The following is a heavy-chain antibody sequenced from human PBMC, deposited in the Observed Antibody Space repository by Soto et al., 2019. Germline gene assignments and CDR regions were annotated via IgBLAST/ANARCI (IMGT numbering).Heavy chain of an antibody. CDR2: IYYSGST. V-gene: IGHV4-31*03. D-gene: IGHD6-13*01. J-gene: IGHJ4*02. CDR3: ARAPNNIAAAGFDY. CDR1: GGSISSGGYY. Sequence: SETLSLTCTVSGGSISSGGYYWSWIRQHPGKGLEWIGYIYYSGSTYYNPSLKSRVTISVDTSKNQFSLKLSSVTAADTAVYYCARAPNNIAAAGFDYWGQGTLVTVSS.